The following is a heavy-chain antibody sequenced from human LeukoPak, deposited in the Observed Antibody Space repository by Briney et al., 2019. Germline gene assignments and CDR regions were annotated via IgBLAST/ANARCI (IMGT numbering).Heavy chain of an antibody. D-gene: IGHD2-15*01. CDR1: GYTFTYYY. CDR3: ARASVENTLRIDDY. CDR2: INPYSGDT. V-gene: IGHV1-2*02. Sequence: GASAKVSCKASGYTFTYYYMHWVRQVPGQGLEWMGWINPYSGDTKYAQKFQGRVTMTRDTSITTAYMDLSRLKSDDTAVYYCARASVENTLRIDDYWGQGTLVTVSS. J-gene: IGHJ4*02.